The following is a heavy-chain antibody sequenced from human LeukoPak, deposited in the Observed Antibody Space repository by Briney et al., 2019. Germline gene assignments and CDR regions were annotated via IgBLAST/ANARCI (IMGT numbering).Heavy chain of an antibody. J-gene: IGHJ4*02. D-gene: IGHD3-10*01. CDR3: ARDKPRITMVRGVINPIDY. Sequence: GGSLRLSCAASGFTFSSYSINWVRQAPGKGLEGVLNISSSSSTIYYADSVKGRFTISRDNAKNSLYLQMNSLRAEDTAVYYCARDKPRITMVRGVINPIDYWGQGTLVTVSS. CDR2: ISSSSSTI. CDR1: GFTFSSYS. V-gene: IGHV3-48*01.